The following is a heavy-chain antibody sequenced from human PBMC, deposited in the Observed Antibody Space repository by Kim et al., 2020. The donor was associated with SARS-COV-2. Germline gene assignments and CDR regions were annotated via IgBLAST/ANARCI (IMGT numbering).Heavy chain of an antibody. Sequence: GGSLRLSCAASGFTFSSYSMNWVRQAPGKGLEWVSSISSSSSYIYYADSVKGRFTISRDNAKNSLYLQMNSLRAEDTAVYYCARVIIPGRTGHIYDILNVGGNDAFDIWGQGTMVTVSS. CDR1: GFTFSSYS. D-gene: IGHD3-9*01. CDR2: ISSSSSYI. CDR3: ARVIIPGRTGHIYDILNVGGNDAFDI. J-gene: IGHJ3*02. V-gene: IGHV3-21*04.